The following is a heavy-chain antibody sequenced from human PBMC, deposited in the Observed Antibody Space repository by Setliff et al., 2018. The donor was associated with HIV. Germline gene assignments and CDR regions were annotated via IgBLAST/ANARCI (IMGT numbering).Heavy chain of an antibody. V-gene: IGHV4-34*01. Sequence: SETLSLTCAVYGGSFSDHYWSWIRQPPGKGLEWIGEINHSGSTNYNSSLKSRVTISVDTSKNQFSLKLNSVTAADTAVYYCARHVAFGGAPRTPLDSWGQGTLVTVSS. J-gene: IGHJ4*02. CDR3: ARHVAFGGAPRTPLDS. CDR1: GGSFSDHY. D-gene: IGHD3-16*01. CDR2: INHSGST.